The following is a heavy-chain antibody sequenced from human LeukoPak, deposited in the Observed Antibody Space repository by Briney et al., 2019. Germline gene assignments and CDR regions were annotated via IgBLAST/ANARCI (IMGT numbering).Heavy chain of an antibody. D-gene: IGHD3-10*01. Sequence: ASVKVSCKASGYTFTSYYMYWVRQAPGQGLEWMGWMNPNSGNTGYAQKFQGRVTMTRNTSISTAYMELSSLRSEDTAVYYCASGITMVRGVEGQDYWGQGTLVTVSS. CDR2: MNPNSGNT. J-gene: IGHJ4*02. V-gene: IGHV1-8*02. CDR3: ASGITMVRGVEGQDY. CDR1: GYTFTSYY.